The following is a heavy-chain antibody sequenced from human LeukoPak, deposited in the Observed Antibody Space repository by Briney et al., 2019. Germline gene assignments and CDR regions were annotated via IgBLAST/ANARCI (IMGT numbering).Heavy chain of an antibody. CDR2: ISSSSSTI. CDR1: GFTFSSYS. D-gene: IGHD3-22*01. Sequence: GSLRLSCAASGFTFSSYSINWVRQAPGKGLEGVSYISSSSSTIYYADSVKGRFTISRDNAKNSLYLQMNSLRAEDTAVYYCARDPLYYYDSSGSGIDYWGQGTLVTVSS. CDR3: ARDPLYYYDSSGSGIDY. V-gene: IGHV3-48*01. J-gene: IGHJ4*02.